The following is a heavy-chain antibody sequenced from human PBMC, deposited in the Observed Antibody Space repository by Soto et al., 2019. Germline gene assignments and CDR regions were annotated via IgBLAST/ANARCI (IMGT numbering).Heavy chain of an antibody. Sequence: PSETLSLTCAVYGGSFSGYYWSWIRQPPGKGLEWIGEINHSGSTNYNPSLKSRVTISVDTSKNQFSLKLSSVTAADTAVYYCARGRRPSVTHDPVAGTLDWFDPWGQGTLVTVSS. J-gene: IGHJ5*02. CDR3: ARGRRPSVTHDPVAGTLDWFDP. D-gene: IGHD6-19*01. V-gene: IGHV4-34*01. CDR1: GGSFSGYY. CDR2: INHSGST.